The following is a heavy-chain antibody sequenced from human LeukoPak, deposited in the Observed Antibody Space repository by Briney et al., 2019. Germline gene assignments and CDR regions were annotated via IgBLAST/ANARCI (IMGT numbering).Heavy chain of an antibody. J-gene: IGHJ4*02. CDR3: ARGPLPDY. CDR2: IRYDGSNK. CDR1: GFTFSSYG. Sequence: GGSLRLSCAASGFTFSSYGMHWVRQAPGKGLEWVAFIRYDGSNKYYADSVKGRFTISRDNAKNSLYLQMNSLRAEDTAVYYCARGPLPDYWGQGTLVTVSS. V-gene: IGHV3-30*02.